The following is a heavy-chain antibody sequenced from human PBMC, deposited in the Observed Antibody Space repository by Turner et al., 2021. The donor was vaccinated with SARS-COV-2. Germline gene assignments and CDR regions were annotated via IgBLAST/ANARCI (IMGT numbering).Heavy chain of an antibody. J-gene: IGHJ4*02. V-gene: IGHV4-30-4*01. CDR1: GGSIRSGDYY. Sequence: QVQLQESGPGLVKPSQTLSLTCTVSGGSIRSGDYYWSWIRQPPGKGLEWIGYIYSSGSTYYNPSLKSRVTISVDTSKNQFSLKLSSVTAADTAVYYCARVPRYNWNYSFDYWGQGTLVTVSS. D-gene: IGHD1-7*01. CDR3: ARVPRYNWNYSFDY. CDR2: IYSSGST.